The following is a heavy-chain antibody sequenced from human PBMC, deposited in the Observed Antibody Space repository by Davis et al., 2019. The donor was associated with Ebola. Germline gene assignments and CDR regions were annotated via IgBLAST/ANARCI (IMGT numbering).Heavy chain of an antibody. CDR1: GYNFARSW. V-gene: IGHV5-51*01. CDR2: IYPDDSDT. CDR3: AMRTFDAFDI. J-gene: IGHJ3*02. D-gene: IGHD2/OR15-2a*01. Sequence: GESLKISCKDSGYNFARSWIAWLRQMPGKGLEWMGIIYPDDSDTRYNPSFRGQVTISADESINTAYLQWSSLKASDTAMYFCAMRTFDAFDIWGQGTMVTVSS.